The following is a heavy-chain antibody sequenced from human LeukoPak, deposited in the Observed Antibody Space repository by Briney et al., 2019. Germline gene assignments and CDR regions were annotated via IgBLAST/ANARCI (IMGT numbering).Heavy chain of an antibody. CDR3: ARRPRSSTGWGFDY. CDR2: MNPNSGNT. V-gene: IGHV1-8*03. J-gene: IGHJ4*02. D-gene: IGHD2-2*01. Sequence: ASVKVSCKASGYTSSEYYIHWVRQAPGQGLEWMGWMNPNSGNTGYAQKFQGRVTITRNTSISTAYMELSSLRSEDTAVYYCARRPRSSTGWGFDYWGQGTLVTVSS. CDR1: GYTSSEYY.